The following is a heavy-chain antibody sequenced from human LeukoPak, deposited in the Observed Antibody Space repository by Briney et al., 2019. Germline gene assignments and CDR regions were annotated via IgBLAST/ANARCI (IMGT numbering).Heavy chain of an antibody. CDR1: GFTFSSYT. J-gene: IGHJ4*02. Sequence: GGSLRLSCSASGFTFSSYTMHWVRQAPGNGLEYVSAISPNGGSTYYGDSVKGRFTISRDNSKKTLYLQMSSLRAEDTAVYYCVKTIAVAGNFDYWGQGTLVTVS. CDR2: ISPNGGST. D-gene: IGHD6-13*01. V-gene: IGHV3-64D*09. CDR3: VKTIAVAGNFDY.